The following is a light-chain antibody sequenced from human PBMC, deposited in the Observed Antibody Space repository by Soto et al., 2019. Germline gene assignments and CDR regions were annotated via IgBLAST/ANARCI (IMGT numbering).Light chain of an antibody. CDR1: QSVSSY. Sequence: EIVLTQSPATLSLSPGEGATLSCRASQSVSSYLAWYQQKPGQAPRLLIYDASNRATGIPARFSGSGSGTDFSLTISCLEPEDFAVYYCHQRNNWPLTFGGGTKVEI. V-gene: IGKV3-11*01. J-gene: IGKJ4*01. CDR2: DAS. CDR3: HQRNNWPLT.